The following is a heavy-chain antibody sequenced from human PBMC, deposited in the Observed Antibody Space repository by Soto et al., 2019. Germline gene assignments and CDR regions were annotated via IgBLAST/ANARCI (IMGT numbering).Heavy chain of an antibody. V-gene: IGHV3-23*01. Sequence: EVQLLESGGDLVPPGGSLRLSCVASGFIFSDYAMSWVRQAPGKGLEWVSATSGSGGSTYYADSVKARFTISRDNSKNTLYLQMNSLRDEDSAVYYCAKVTGYSGFGTFDYWGQGTLVPVSS. D-gene: IGHD5-12*01. CDR3: AKVTGYSGFGTFDY. J-gene: IGHJ4*02. CDR2: TSGSGGST. CDR1: GFIFSDYA.